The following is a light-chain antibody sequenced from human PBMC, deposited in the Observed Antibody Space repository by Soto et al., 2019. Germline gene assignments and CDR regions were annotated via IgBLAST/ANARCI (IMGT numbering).Light chain of an antibody. CDR2: GAS. J-gene: IGKJ2*01. CDR3: HQYGTSPYA. CDR1: QSVYSNY. Sequence: ENVLTQSPGTLSLSPGERATLSCRASQSVYSNYLAWYQHQPGQAPRVLIYGASTRATGIPGRFSGSGSGTDFTLTISRVEPEEFAVYYCHQYGTSPYAFAQGTKLEIK. V-gene: IGKV3-20*01.